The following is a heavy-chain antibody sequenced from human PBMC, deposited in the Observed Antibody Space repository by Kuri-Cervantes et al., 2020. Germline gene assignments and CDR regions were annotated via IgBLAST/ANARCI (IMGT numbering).Heavy chain of an antibody. CDR3: AKTVRYFDSSALDY. J-gene: IGHJ4*02. Sequence: GGSLRLSFAASGFTFSSYWMSWIRQAPGKGLEWVANIKQVGSEKYYVDSVKGRFTISRDNAKNSLYLQMNSLRAGDTAVYYCAKTVRYFDSSALDYWGQGTLVTVSS. V-gene: IGHV3-7*01. CDR1: GFTFSSYW. D-gene: IGHD3-9*01. CDR2: IKQVGSEK.